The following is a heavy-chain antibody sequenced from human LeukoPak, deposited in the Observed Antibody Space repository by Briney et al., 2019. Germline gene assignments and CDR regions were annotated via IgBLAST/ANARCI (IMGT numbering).Heavy chain of an antibody. J-gene: IGHJ6*02. D-gene: IGHD5-18*01. V-gene: IGHV3-74*01. CDR1: GFTFSSHW. CDR2: IKSDGSDI. Sequence: GRSLRLSCAASGFTFSSHWMHWVRQGPGKGLVWVSRIKSDGSDITYADSVRGRFTISRDNAKNTLFLQMNSLRVDDTAVYYRAVDTVLYGLDVWGQGTTVTVSS. CDR3: AVDTVLYGLDV.